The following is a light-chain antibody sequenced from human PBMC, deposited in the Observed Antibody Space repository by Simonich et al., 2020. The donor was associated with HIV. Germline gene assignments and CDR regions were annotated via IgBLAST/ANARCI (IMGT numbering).Light chain of an antibody. CDR1: SSDVGSYKL. V-gene: IGLV2-23*03. Sequence: QSALTQPASVSGSPGQSITISCTGTSSDVGSYKLVSWYQHYPGKAPKLMISEGIKRPSGVANRFSGSKSGNPASLTISGLQAEDEADYYCCSYAGSSTFVVFGGGTKLTVL. CDR2: EGI. J-gene: IGLJ2*01. CDR3: CSYAGSSTFVV.